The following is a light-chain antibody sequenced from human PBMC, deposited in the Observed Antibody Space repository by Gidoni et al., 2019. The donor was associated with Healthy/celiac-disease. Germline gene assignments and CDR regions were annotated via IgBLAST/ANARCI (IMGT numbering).Light chain of an antibody. J-gene: IGKJ4*01. CDR1: QSVLYSSNNKNY. CDR3: QQYYSTPLT. V-gene: IGKV4-1*01. CDR2: WAS. Sequence: DIVMTQSPASLAVSLGERATINCKSSQSVLYSSNNKNYLAWYQQKPGQPPKLLIYWASTRESGVPDRFRGSGSGTDVTLTISSLQAEDVAVYYCQQYYSTPLTFXGXTKVEIK.